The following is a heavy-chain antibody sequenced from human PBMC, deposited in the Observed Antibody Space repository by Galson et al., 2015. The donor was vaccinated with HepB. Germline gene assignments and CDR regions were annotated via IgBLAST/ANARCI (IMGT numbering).Heavy chain of an antibody. CDR2: ISSSSSYT. CDR1: GFTFSDYY. CDR3: ARFSAAAGFDY. D-gene: IGHD6-13*01. Sequence: SLRLSCAASGFTFSDYYMSWIRQAPGKGLEWVSYISSSSSYTNYADSVKGRFTISRDNAKNSLYLQMNSLRAEDTAVYYCARFSAAAGFDYWGQGTLVTVSS. J-gene: IGHJ4*02. V-gene: IGHV3-11*03.